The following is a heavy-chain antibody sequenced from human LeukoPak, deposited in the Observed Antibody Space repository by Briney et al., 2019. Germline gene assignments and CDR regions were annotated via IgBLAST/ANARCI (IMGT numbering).Heavy chain of an antibody. CDR1: GGSISSSSYY. CDR3: ARSMASSYYYDSSGYYYGYNWFDP. Sequence: SETLSLTCTVSGGSISSSSYYWGWIRQPPGKGLEWIGSIYYRGSTYYNPSLKSRVTISVDTSKNQFSLKLSSVTAADTAVYYCARSMASSYYYDSSGYYYGYNWFDPWGQETLVTVSS. V-gene: IGHV4-39*01. D-gene: IGHD3-22*01. CDR2: IYYRGST. J-gene: IGHJ5*02.